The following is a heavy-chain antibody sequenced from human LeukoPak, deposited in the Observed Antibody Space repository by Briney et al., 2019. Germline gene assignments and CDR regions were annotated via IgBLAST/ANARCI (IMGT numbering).Heavy chain of an antibody. Sequence: ASVKVSCKASGYTFTSYYMHWVRQAPGQGLEWMGIINPSGGSTSYAQKFQGRVTMTRDTSISTAYMELSRLRSDDTAVYYCGREYNGGNSDYFDYWGQGTLVTVSS. V-gene: IGHV1-46*01. CDR3: GREYNGGNSDYFDY. J-gene: IGHJ4*02. D-gene: IGHD4-23*01. CDR1: GYTFTSYY. CDR2: INPSGGST.